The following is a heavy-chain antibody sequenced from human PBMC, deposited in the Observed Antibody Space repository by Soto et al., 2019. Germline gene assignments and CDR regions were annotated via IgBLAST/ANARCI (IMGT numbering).Heavy chain of an antibody. CDR3: ARDLYDFWSGSHRPLDY. J-gene: IGHJ4*02. V-gene: IGHV1-69*13. Sequence: SVKVSCKASGGTFSSYAISWVRQAPGQGLEWMGGIIPIFGTANYAQKFQGRVTITADESTSTAYMELSSLRSEDTAVYYCARDLYDFWSGSHRPLDYWGQRTLVSSSS. CDR1: GGTFSSYA. CDR2: IIPIFGTA. D-gene: IGHD3-3*01.